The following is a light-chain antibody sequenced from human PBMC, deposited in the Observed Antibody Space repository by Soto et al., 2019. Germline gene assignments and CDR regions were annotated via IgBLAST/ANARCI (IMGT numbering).Light chain of an antibody. J-gene: IGLJ2*01. CDR2: EVS. CDR3: SSYTSSSSHVL. CDR1: SSDVGGYNY. Sequence: QSALTQPASVSGSPGQSITISCTGTSSDVGGYNYVSWYQQHPGKAPKLMIYEVSNRPSGVSDRFSGSKSGNTASLTISGLQTEDEADYSCSSYTSSSSHVLFGGGTKVTVL. V-gene: IGLV2-14*01.